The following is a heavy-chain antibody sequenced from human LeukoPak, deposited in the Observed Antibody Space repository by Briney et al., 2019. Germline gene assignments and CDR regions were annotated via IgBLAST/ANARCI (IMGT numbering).Heavy chain of an antibody. J-gene: IGHJ6*03. Sequence: GGSLRLSCAASGFTVSHYYMTWVRQAPGKGLECLSVIYSGGSTCYADSVKGRFIISRDNSKNTLYLQMNSLRPEDTAVYYCAKFGSRLRSYYYYMDVWGKGTTVTISS. CDR3: AKFGSRLRSYYYYMDV. CDR1: GFTVSHYY. V-gene: IGHV3-53*01. CDR2: IYSGGST. D-gene: IGHD3-10*01.